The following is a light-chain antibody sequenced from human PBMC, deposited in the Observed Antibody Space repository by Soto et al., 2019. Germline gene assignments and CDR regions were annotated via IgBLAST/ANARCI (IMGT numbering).Light chain of an antibody. CDR1: SSNIGSNY. CDR3: AAWDDSLSGFYV. J-gene: IGLJ1*01. Sequence: HSVLTQPPSASGTPGQRVTISCSGSSSNIGSNYVYWYQQLPGTAPKLLTYRNNQRPSGVPDRFSGSKSGTSASLAISGLRSEDEADYYCAAWDDSLSGFYVFGTGTKVTVL. V-gene: IGLV1-47*01. CDR2: RNN.